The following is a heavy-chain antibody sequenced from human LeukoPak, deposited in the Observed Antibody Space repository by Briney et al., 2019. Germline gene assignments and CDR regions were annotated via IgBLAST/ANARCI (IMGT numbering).Heavy chain of an antibody. J-gene: IGHJ5*02. CDR1: GGTFSSYA. Sequence: SVKASCKASGGTFSSYAISWVRQAPGQGLEWMGGIIPIFGTANYAQKFQGRVTITADESTSTAYMELSSLRSEDTAVYYCARVVSAVLRFLEWSAPFDPWGQGTLVTVSS. CDR3: ARVVSAVLRFLEWSAPFDP. CDR2: IIPIFGTA. V-gene: IGHV1-69*13. D-gene: IGHD3-3*01.